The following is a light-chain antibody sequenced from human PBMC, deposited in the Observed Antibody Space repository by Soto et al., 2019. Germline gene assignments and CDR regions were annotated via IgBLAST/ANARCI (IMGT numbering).Light chain of an antibody. V-gene: IGKV3-11*01. J-gene: IGKJ4*01. Sequence: EIMLTQSPATVSLSPGNRATLSCRASQSVSSYLAWYQQKPGQAPRLLIYDASNRATGIPARFSGSGSGTDFTLTITSLEPEDFAVYYCQQRSNWPSTFGGGTKVEIK. CDR3: QQRSNWPST. CDR1: QSVSSY. CDR2: DAS.